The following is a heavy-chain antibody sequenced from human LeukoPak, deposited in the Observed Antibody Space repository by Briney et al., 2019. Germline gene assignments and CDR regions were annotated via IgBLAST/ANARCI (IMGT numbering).Heavy chain of an antibody. D-gene: IGHD6-13*01. CDR2: ISWNSGSI. J-gene: IGHJ4*02. V-gene: IGHV3-9*01. Sequence: PGGSLRLSCAASGFTFDDYAMHWVRQAPGKGLEWVSGISWNSGSIGYADSVKGRFTISRDNAKNSLYLQMNSLRAEDTALYYCAKDIGSSSWFFDYWGQGTLVTVSS. CDR1: GFTFDDYA. CDR3: AKDIGSSSWFFDY.